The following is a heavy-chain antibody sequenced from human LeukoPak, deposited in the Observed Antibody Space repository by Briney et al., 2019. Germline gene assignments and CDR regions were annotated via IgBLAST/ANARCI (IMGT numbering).Heavy chain of an antibody. Sequence: GGSLRLSCAASGFTFSSYAVSWVRQAPGKGLEWVSAISGSGGSTYYADSVTGRFTISRDNSKNTLYLQMNSLRAEDTAVYYCATPPRDYYDSSGYSYYFDYWGQGTLVTVSS. CDR1: GFTFSSYA. CDR3: ATPPRDYYDSSGYSYYFDY. D-gene: IGHD3-22*01. J-gene: IGHJ4*02. CDR2: ISGSGGST. V-gene: IGHV3-23*01.